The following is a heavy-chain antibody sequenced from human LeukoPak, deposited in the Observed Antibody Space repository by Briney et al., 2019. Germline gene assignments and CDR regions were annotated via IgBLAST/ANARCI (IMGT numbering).Heavy chain of an antibody. CDR3: VRSNGRDGYNFGY. Sequence: SETLSLTCTVSGDSISSSYWSWIRQPPGKGLEWIGYIYYSGSTNYNPSLKSRVTISVDTSKKQFSLKLSSVTAADTAVYYCVRSNGRDGYNFGYWGQGTLVTVSS. CDR2: IYYSGST. V-gene: IGHV4-59*08. D-gene: IGHD5-24*01. CDR1: GDSISSSY. J-gene: IGHJ4*02.